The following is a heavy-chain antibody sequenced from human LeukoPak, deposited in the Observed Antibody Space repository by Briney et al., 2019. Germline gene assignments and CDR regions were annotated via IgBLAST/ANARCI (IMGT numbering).Heavy chain of an antibody. J-gene: IGHJ4*02. D-gene: IGHD2-2*01. CDR2: IKQDGSEE. Sequence: QAGGSLRLSCAASGFTFSSYWMSWVRQAPGKGLEWVANIKQDGSEEYYVDSVKGRFTISRDNAKNSLYLQMNSLRAEDTAVYYCARTLRPYCSSTSCYFDYWGQGTLVTVSS. CDR3: ARTLRPYCSSTSCYFDY. V-gene: IGHV3-7*01. CDR1: GFTFSSYW.